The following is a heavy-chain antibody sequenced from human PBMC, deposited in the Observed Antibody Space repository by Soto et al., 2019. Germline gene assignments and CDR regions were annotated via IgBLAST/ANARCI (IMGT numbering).Heavy chain of an antibody. Sequence: ASVKVSCRASGYTFTSYAMHWVRQAPGQRLERMGWINAGNDNTKYSQKIQGRVTITRDTSASTAYMELSSLRSEDTAVYYCSRVVYSSSWYYFDYCGQGTLVTVSS. CDR3: SRVVYSSSWYYFDY. V-gene: IGHV1-3*01. J-gene: IGHJ4*02. CDR1: GYTFTSYA. D-gene: IGHD6-13*01. CDR2: INAGNDNT.